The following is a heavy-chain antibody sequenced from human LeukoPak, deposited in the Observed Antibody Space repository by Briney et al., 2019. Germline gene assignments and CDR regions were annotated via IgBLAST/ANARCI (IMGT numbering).Heavy chain of an antibody. CDR3: AKDKAAAPRGDWFDP. CDR2: ISWNSGSI. CDR1: GFTFDDYA. V-gene: IGHV3-9*01. J-gene: IGHJ5*02. Sequence: GGSLRLSCAASGFTFDDYAMHWVRQAPGKGLEWVSGISWNSGSIGYADSVKGRFTISRDNAKNSLYLQMNSLRAEDTALYYCAKDKAAAPRGDWFDPWGQGTLVTVSS. D-gene: IGHD6-13*01.